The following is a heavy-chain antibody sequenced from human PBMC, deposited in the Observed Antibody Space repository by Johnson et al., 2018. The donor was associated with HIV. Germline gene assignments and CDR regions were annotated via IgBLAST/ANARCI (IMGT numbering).Heavy chain of an antibody. CDR2: ISYDGSNR. Sequence: QVQLVESGGGLVQPGGSLRLSCAASGFTFSSYAMHWVRQAPGKGLEWVAVISYDGSNRYYADSVKGRVTISRDNSKNTLYLQMNSLRAEDTAVYYCARACSGGSCYEEKSPDAFDIWGQGTMVTVSS. CDR1: GFTFSSYA. J-gene: IGHJ3*02. V-gene: IGHV3-30*14. CDR3: ARACSGGSCYEEKSPDAFDI. D-gene: IGHD2-15*01.